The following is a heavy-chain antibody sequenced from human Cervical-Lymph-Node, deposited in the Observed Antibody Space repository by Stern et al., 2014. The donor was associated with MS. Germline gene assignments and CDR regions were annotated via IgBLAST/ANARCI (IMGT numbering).Heavy chain of an antibody. J-gene: IGHJ4*02. CDR1: GGTFSSYA. V-gene: IGHV1-69*01. D-gene: IGHD2-2*01. CDR3: ARVGGYCSSTSCYADY. CDR2: SIPIFGTA. Sequence: VPLEESGAEVKKPGSSVKVSCKASGGTFSSYAISWVRQAPGQGLEWMGGSIPIFGTANYAQKFQGRVTITADESTSTAYMELSSLRSEDTAVYYCARVGGYCSSTSCYADYWGQGTLVTVSS.